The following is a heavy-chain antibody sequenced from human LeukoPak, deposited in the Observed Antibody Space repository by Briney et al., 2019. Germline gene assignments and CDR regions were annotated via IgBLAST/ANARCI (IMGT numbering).Heavy chain of an antibody. D-gene: IGHD6-19*01. V-gene: IGHV4-39*07. CDR1: GGSISSNGYY. CDR2: FYYTGST. CDR3: ARIGRYSSGWDYFDY. J-gene: IGHJ4*02. Sequence: KPSETLSLTCTVSGGSISSNGYYWGWIRQPPGKGLEWIGSFYYTGSTFYSPSLKSRVTISVDTSKNQFSLKLSSVTAADTAVYYCARIGRYSSGWDYFDYWGQGTLVTVSS.